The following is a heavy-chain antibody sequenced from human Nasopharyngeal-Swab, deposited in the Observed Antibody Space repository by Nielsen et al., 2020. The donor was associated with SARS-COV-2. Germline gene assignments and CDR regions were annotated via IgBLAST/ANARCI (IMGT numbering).Heavy chain of an antibody. D-gene: IGHD3-22*01. J-gene: IGHJ3*01. CDR1: GFTFDDYA. CDR3: AKDIKVVITTSAFDV. CDR2: ISWNSGSI. Sequence: LSLTCAASGFTFDDYAMHWVRHAPGKGLEWVSGISWNSGSIGYADSVKGRFTISRDNAKNSLYLQMNSLRAEDTALYYCAKDIKVVITTSAFDVWGQGTMVTVSS. V-gene: IGHV3-9*01.